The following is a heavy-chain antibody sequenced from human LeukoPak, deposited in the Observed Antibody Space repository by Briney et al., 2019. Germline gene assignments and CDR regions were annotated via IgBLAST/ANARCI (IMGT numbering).Heavy chain of an antibody. V-gene: IGHV1-8*01. Sequence: ASVKVSCKASGYTFTSYDINWVRQATGQGLEWMGWMNPNSGNTGYAQKFQGRVTMTRNTSISTAYMELSSLRSEDTAVYYCARRWPYYYGSGKEGFDYWGQGTLVTVSS. J-gene: IGHJ4*02. CDR1: GYTFTSYD. D-gene: IGHD3-10*01. CDR2: MNPNSGNT. CDR3: ARRWPYYYGSGKEGFDY.